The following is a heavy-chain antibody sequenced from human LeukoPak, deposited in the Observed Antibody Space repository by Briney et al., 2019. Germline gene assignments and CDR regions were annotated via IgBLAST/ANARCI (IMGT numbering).Heavy chain of an antibody. CDR3: AKTPTYYYGSGSVYFDY. CDR2: ISGSGDST. V-gene: IGHV3-23*01. D-gene: IGHD3-10*01. CDR1: GFTFSSYA. Sequence: GGSLRLSCAASGFTFSSYAMSWVRQAPGKGLEWVSVISGSGDSTHYADSVKGRFTISRDNSKNTVYLQMNSLRAEDTAVYYCAKTPTYYYGSGSVYFDYWGQGTLVTLSS. J-gene: IGHJ4*02.